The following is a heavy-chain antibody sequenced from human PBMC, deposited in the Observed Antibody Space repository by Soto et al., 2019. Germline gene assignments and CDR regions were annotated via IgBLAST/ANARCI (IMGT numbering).Heavy chain of an antibody. CDR2: ISGSGGST. Sequence: GGSLRLSCAASGFTFSSYAMSWVRQAPGKGLEWVSAISGSGGSTYYADSVKGRFTVSRDNSKNTLYLQMNSLRAEDTAVYYCAKADYYDSSGYSFDYWGQGTLVTVSS. J-gene: IGHJ4*02. CDR3: AKADYYDSSGYSFDY. CDR1: GFTFSSYA. V-gene: IGHV3-23*01. D-gene: IGHD3-22*01.